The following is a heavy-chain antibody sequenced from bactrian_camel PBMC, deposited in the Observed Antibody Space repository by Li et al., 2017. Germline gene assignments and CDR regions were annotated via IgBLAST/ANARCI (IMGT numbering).Heavy chain of an antibody. Sequence: HVQLVESGGGSVQAGGSLRLSCAASGYNYNSYCIAWFRQAPGKEREGVAVIDGYGGTSIADFVKGRFTISRDNAKNTVYLQMDSLEPEDTAIYYCTADPPPRLGGYCFAPVMRDASVQYWGKGTQVTVS. CDR1: GYNYNSYC. CDR2: IDGYGGT. J-gene: IGHJ7*01. V-gene: IGHV3S53*01. D-gene: IGHD2*01.